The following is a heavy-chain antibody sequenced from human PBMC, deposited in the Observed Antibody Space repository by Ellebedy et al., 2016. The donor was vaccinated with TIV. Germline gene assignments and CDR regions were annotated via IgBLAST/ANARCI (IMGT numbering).Heavy chain of an antibody. J-gene: IGHJ4*02. Sequence: PGGSLRLSCAASGFTFSSYAMSWVRQAPGMGLEWVSAISGSGGSTYYADPVKGRFTISRDNSKNTLYLQMNSLRAEDTAVYYCATEGGSGSPTLQAHWGQGTLVTVSS. CDR1: GFTFSSYA. CDR3: ATEGGSGSPTLQAH. CDR2: ISGSGGST. V-gene: IGHV3-23*01. D-gene: IGHD3-10*01.